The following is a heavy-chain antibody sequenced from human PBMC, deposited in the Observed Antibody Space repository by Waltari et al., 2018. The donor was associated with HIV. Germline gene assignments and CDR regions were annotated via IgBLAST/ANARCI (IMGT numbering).Heavy chain of an antibody. CDR1: GDSISSSSYY. D-gene: IGHD2-21*02. V-gene: IGHV4-39*01. CDR3: ARRAVVVTAKGPFDP. Sequence: QLQLQESGPGLVKPSETLSLTCTVSGDSISSSSYYWGWIRQPPGKGLEWVGSISYSGSTSYTPSRKGRVTISVDTSKNQFSLKLSSGTAADTAVYYCARRAVVVTAKGPFDPWGQGTLVTVSS. J-gene: IGHJ5*02. CDR2: ISYSGST.